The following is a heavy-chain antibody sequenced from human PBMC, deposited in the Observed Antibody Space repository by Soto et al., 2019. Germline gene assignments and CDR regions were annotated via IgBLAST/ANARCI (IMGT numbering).Heavy chain of an antibody. V-gene: IGHV1-69*12. CDR3: ARDLGSGYDPGDY. D-gene: IGHD5-12*01. Sequence: QVQLVQSGAEVKKPGSSVKVSCKASGGTIGSYVFNWVRQAPGQGLEWMGGIIPIFGTPNYAQKFQGRVTITADESTNTAYMELSSLRSEDTAVFYCARDLGSGYDPGDYWGQGALVTVSS. CDR2: IIPIFGTP. J-gene: IGHJ4*02. CDR1: GGTIGSYV.